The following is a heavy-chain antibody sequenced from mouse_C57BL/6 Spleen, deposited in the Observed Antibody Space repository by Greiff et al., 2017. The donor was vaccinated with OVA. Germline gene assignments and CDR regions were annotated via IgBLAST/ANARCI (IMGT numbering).Heavy chain of an antibody. CDR2: INPSDGGT. CDR1: GYTFTSYW. CDR3: ARGTLRYWYFDV. Sequence: QVQLQQPGTELVKPGASVKLSCTASGYTFTSYWMHWVKQRPGQGLEWIGNINPSDGGTNYNEKFKSKATLTVDKSSNTAYMQLSSLTSEDSAVYDGARGTLRYWYFDVWGKGTTVTVSS. V-gene: IGHV1-53*01. D-gene: IGHD1-1*01. J-gene: IGHJ1*03.